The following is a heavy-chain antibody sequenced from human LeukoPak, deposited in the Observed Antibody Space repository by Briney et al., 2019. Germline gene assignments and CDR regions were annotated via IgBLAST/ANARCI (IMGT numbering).Heavy chain of an antibody. CDR2: IYYSGST. Sequence: PSETLSLTCIVSGGSISSYYWSWIRQPPGKGLEWIGYIYYSGSTNYNPSLKSRVTISVDTSKNQFSLKLSSVTAADTAVYYCARGLGYCSSTSCYEGWFDPWGQGTLVTVSS. V-gene: IGHV4-59*01. CDR1: GGSISSYY. D-gene: IGHD2-2*01. CDR3: ARGLGYCSSTSCYEGWFDP. J-gene: IGHJ5*02.